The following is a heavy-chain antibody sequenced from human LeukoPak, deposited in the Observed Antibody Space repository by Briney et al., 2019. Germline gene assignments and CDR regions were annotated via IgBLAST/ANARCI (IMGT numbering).Heavy chain of an antibody. CDR2: IIPILGVA. CDR3: ARDEGIAVAHTVD. D-gene: IGHD6-19*01. Sequence: ASVKVSCKASGYIFTNYAISWVRQAPGQGLEWMGRIIPILGVANYAQKFQGRVTITADKSTSTAYMELSSLRSEDTAVYYCARDEGIAVAHTVDWGQGTLVTVSS. CDR1: GYIFTNYA. V-gene: IGHV1-69*04. J-gene: IGHJ4*02.